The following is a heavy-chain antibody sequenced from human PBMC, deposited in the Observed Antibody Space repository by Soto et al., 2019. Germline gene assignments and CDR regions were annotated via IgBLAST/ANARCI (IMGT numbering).Heavy chain of an antibody. V-gene: IGHV1-18*01. D-gene: IGHD6-13*01. CDR2: ISAYDGST. Sequence: VQLVQSGPEVRKSGASVKVSCKASGYTFTSYAISWVRQAPGQGLECMGWISAYDGSTQYAQKFQGRVTMTTDTSANTAYMDLRNRRSDDTAVYYCARDRWAAAAAALGSPFDYWGQGTRVTVSS. CDR3: ARDRWAAAAAALGSPFDY. J-gene: IGHJ4*02. CDR1: GYTFTSYA.